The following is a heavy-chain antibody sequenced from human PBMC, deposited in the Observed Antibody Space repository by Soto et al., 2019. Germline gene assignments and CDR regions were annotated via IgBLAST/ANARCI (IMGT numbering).Heavy chain of an antibody. CDR3: ATVGALGSSSCFDY. J-gene: IGHJ4*02. Sequence: QVQLQQWGAGLLKPSETLSLTCAVYGGSFSGYYWSWIRQLPGKGLEWVAEINHSGSTHYNPSLKRRVTISVDTSKNQLSLKLSSVTAADTAVYYCATVGALGSSSCFDYWGQGTLVTVSS. V-gene: IGHV4-34*01. D-gene: IGHD6-13*01. CDR2: INHSGST. CDR1: GGSFSGYY.